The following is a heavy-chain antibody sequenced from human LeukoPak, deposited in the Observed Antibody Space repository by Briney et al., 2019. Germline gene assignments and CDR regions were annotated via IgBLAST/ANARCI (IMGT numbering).Heavy chain of an antibody. V-gene: IGHV4-31*03. Sequence: SETLSLTCTVSGGSISSGGYYWSWVRQHPGKGLEWIGYIYYSGSAYYNPSLKSRVTISVDTSKNQFSLKLSSVTAADTAVYYCARSPLLDTAMVKGHFDYWGQGTLVTVSS. J-gene: IGHJ4*02. D-gene: IGHD5-18*01. CDR3: ARSPLLDTAMVKGHFDY. CDR1: GGSISSGGYY. CDR2: IYYSGSA.